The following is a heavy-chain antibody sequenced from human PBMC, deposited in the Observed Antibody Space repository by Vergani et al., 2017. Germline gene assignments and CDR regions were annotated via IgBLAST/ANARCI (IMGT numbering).Heavy chain of an antibody. V-gene: IGHV3-7*01. CDR3: ARYASSGYYTNYFDY. J-gene: IGHJ4*02. Sequence: EVQLVESGGGLVQPGGSLRLSCAASGFTFSSYWMSWVRQAPGKGLEWVANIKQDGSEKYYVDSVKGRFTISRDNAKNSLYLQMNSLRAEDTAVYYCARYASSGYYTNYFDYWGQGTLVTVSS. D-gene: IGHD3-22*01. CDR2: IKQDGSEK. CDR1: GFTFSSYW.